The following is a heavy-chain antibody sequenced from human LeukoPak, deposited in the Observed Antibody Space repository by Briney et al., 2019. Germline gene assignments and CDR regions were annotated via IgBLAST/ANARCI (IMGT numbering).Heavy chain of an antibody. V-gene: IGHV1-69*13. J-gene: IGHJ4*02. Sequence: SVKVSCKASGGTFSSYAISWVRQAPGQGLEWMGGIIPIFGTANYAQKFQGRVTITADESTSTAYMELSSLRSEDTAVYYCARGKGSSGWYGDFDYWGQGTLVTVSS. CDR2: IIPIFGTA. D-gene: IGHD6-19*01. CDR1: GGTFSSYA. CDR3: ARGKGSSGWYGDFDY.